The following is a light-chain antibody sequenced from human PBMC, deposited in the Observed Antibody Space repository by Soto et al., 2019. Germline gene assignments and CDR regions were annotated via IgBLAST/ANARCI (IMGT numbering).Light chain of an antibody. J-gene: IGLJ3*02. CDR2: EVT. Sequence: QSALTQPPSASGSPGQSVTISCTGTSSDVGGYNYVSWYQQYPGRAPKLMIYEVTKLPSGVPDRFSGSKSVNPASLTVSGRQAEDEADYYCSSYAASNNFYFVFGGGTKLTVL. CDR1: SSDVGGYNY. V-gene: IGLV2-8*01. CDR3: SSYAASNNFYFV.